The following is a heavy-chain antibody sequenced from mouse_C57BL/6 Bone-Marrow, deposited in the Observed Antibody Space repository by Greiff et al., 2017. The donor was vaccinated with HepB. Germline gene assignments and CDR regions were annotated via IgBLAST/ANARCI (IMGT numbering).Heavy chain of an antibody. CDR3: ARRGILLLRFPWFAY. Sequence: EVMLVESGGDLVRPGGSLKLSCAASGFTFSSYGMSWVRQTPDKRLEWVATISSGGSYTYYPDSVKGRFTISRDNAKNPLYLQMSSLKSEDTAMYYCARRGILLLRFPWFAYWGQGTLVTVSA. D-gene: IGHD1-1*01. J-gene: IGHJ3*01. V-gene: IGHV5-6*02. CDR1: GFTFSSYG. CDR2: ISSGGSYT.